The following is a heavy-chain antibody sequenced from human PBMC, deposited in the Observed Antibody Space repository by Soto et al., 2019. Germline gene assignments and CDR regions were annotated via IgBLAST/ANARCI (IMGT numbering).Heavy chain of an antibody. V-gene: IGHV5-51*01. CDR2: IYPGDSDT. D-gene: IGHD3-22*01. J-gene: IGHJ3*02. Sequence: RGESLKISCKGSGYSFTSYWIGWVRQMPGKGLEWMGIIYPGDSDTRYSPSFQGQVTISADKSISTAYLQWSSLKASDTAMYYCARSGESISGYYPYDAFDIWGQGTMVTVSS. CDR1: GYSFTSYW. CDR3: ARSGESISGYYPYDAFDI.